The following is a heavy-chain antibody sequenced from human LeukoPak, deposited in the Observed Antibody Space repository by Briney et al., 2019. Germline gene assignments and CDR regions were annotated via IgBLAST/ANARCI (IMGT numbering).Heavy chain of an antibody. CDR3: ARDGGSGSVIPQPSGSVYYYGMDV. CDR1: GFPVSGVC. J-gene: IGHJ6*02. Sequence: GGSLRLSCAASGFPVSGVCFTWVCQAPGKGLEWVSFIFTGDTTYYADSVKGRFTISRDNSKNLLYLQMNSLRVEDTAVYYCARDGGSGSVIPQPSGSVYYYGMDVWGQGTTVTVSS. D-gene: IGHD3-10*01. V-gene: IGHV3-53*01. CDR2: IFTGDTT.